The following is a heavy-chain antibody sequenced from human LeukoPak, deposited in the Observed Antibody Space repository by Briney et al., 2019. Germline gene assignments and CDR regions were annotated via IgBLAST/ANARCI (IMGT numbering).Heavy chain of an antibody. CDR1: GYTLTELS. D-gene: IGHD2-21*01. Sequence: ASVKASCKVSGYTLTELSMHWVRQAPGKGLEWMGGFDPEDGETIYAQKFQGRVTMTRDTSTTTFYMELSSLTSEDAAIYYCARELPSTYYFDYWGQGTLVAVSS. CDR2: FDPEDGET. CDR3: ARELPSTYYFDY. V-gene: IGHV1-24*01. J-gene: IGHJ4*02.